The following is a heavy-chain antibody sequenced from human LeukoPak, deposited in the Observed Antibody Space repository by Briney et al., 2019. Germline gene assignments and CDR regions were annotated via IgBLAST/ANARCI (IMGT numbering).Heavy chain of an antibody. CDR3: AKDYCTNGVCYYFDY. CDR1: GFTFSDYY. V-gene: IGHV3-30*18. J-gene: IGHJ4*02. D-gene: IGHD2-8*01. Sequence: GGSLRLSCAASGFTFSDYYMSWIRQAPGKGLEWVAVISYDGSNKYYADSVKGRFTISRDNSKNTLYLQMNSLRAEDTAVYYCAKDYCTNGVCYYFDYWGQGTLVTVSS. CDR2: ISYDGSNK.